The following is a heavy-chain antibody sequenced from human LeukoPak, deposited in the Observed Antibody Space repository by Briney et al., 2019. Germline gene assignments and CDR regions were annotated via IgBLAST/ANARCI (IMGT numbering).Heavy chain of an antibody. Sequence: GGSLRLSCAASGFTFSNYAMSWVRQAPGKGLQWVSIISGSGGSTDYADSVKGRFTISRDTSKTTLYLQMNSLRAEDTAVYYCAKAPPPGYSSGWYPDAFDIWGQGTMVTVSS. D-gene: IGHD6-19*01. CDR3: AKAPPPGYSSGWYPDAFDI. CDR2: ISGSGGST. V-gene: IGHV3-23*01. CDR1: GFTFSNYA. J-gene: IGHJ3*02.